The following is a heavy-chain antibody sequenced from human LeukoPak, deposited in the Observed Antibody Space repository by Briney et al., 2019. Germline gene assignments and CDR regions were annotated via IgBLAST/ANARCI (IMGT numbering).Heavy chain of an antibody. CDR2: ISSDSSYI. V-gene: IGHV3-21*01. Sequence: GGSLRLSCAASGFNFNTYTMNWVRQAPGKGLEWVSSISSDSSYIYYADAVHGRFTVSRDNAKYSLYLQMNSLRAEDTAVYYCGRGSYGAYDYWGQGSLVTVSS. D-gene: IGHD4-17*01. J-gene: IGHJ4*02. CDR1: GFNFNTYT. CDR3: GRGSYGAYDY.